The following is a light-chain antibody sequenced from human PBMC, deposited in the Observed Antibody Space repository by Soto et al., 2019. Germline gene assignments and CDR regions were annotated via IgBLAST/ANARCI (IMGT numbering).Light chain of an antibody. CDR1: SSNIGSNA. J-gene: IGLJ1*01. CDR2: SDD. Sequence: QSVLTQPPSASGTPGQRVTISCSGSSSNIGSNAVNWYQQVPGTAPKLLIYSDDQRPSGVPDRFYGSKSGTSASLAISGLQSEDEADYICAAWNDNLNGPSYVFGTGTKLTVL. CDR3: AAWNDNLNGPSYV. V-gene: IGLV1-44*01.